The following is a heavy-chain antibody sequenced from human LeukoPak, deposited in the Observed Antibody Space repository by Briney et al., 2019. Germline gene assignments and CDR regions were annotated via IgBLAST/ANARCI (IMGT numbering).Heavy chain of an antibody. Sequence: PGGSLRLSCVGSGFIFNEYSLNWVRQGPGKGPEWVSYISSRSSTIYYADSVKGRFTISRDNAKNSLYLQMNSLRAEDTAVYYCTRETAFDFWGQGTVVIVSS. V-gene: IGHV3-48*04. CDR1: GFIFNEYS. J-gene: IGHJ3*01. CDR2: ISSRSSTI. CDR3: TRETAFDF.